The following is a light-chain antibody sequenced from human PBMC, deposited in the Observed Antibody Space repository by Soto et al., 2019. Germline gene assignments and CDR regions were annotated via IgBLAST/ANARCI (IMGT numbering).Light chain of an antibody. CDR1: QTVGNNY. CDR3: RQSASSPRT. Sequence: EIVLTQSPGTLSLSPGERATLSCRASQTVGNNYLDWYQQKPGQAHRLLIYGASSRDTVIPDRFSGSGSGTDFTLTISRLEPEDFAVYYCRQSASSPRTFGQGTKVEIK. V-gene: IGKV3-20*01. J-gene: IGKJ1*01. CDR2: GAS.